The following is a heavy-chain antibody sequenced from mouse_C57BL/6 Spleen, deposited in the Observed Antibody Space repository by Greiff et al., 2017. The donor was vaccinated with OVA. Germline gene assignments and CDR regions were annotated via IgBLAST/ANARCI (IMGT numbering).Heavy chain of an antibody. CDR3: ARQGQLRLSFAY. V-gene: IGHV1-62-2*01. CDR2: FYPGSGSI. Sequence: VKLMESGAELVKPGASVKLSCKASGYTFTEYTIHWVKQRSGQGLEWIGWFYPGSGSIKYNEKFKDKATLTADKSSSTVYMELSRLTSEDSAVYFCARQGQLRLSFAYWGQGTLVTVSA. J-gene: IGHJ3*01. CDR1: GYTFTEYT. D-gene: IGHD3-2*02.